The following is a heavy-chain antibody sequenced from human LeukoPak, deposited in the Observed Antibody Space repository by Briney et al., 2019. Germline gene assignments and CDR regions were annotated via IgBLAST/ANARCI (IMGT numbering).Heavy chain of an antibody. CDR3: AVWFGETSFDY. V-gene: IGHV4-38-2*02. D-gene: IGHD3-10*01. J-gene: IGHJ4*02. CDR1: GYSISSGYY. CDR2: ISHSGST. Sequence: SETLSLTCTVSGYSISSGYYWGWIRQPPGKGLEWIGSISHSGSTYYKPSLKSRVTISVDTSKNQFSLKLRSVTAADTAVYYCAVWFGETSFDYWGQGTLVTVSS.